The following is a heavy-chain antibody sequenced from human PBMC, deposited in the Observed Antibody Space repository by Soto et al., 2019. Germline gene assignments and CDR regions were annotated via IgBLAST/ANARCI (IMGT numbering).Heavy chain of an antibody. V-gene: IGHV3-30-3*01. CDR3: ARARRVVVVITTVAVDY. Sequence: QVQLVESGGGVVQPGRSLRLSCAASGFTFSSYAMHWVRQAPGKGLEWVAVISYDGSNKYYADSVKGRFTISRDNSKNTVYLQMNSLRAEDTAVYYCARARRVVVVITTVAVDYWGQGTLVTVSS. D-gene: IGHD3-22*01. CDR1: GFTFSSYA. CDR2: ISYDGSNK. J-gene: IGHJ4*02.